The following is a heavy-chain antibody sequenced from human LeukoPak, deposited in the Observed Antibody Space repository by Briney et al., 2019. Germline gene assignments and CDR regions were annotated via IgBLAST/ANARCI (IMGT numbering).Heavy chain of an antibody. CDR1: GFTFSTYS. Sequence: GGSLRLSCAASGFTFSTYSMSWVRQAPGKGLEWVSSISSSSSYIYYADSVKGRFTISRDNAKNSLYLQMNSLRAEDTAVYYCARDGTYGDLLFDYWGQGTLVTVSP. V-gene: IGHV3-21*01. CDR3: ARDGTYGDLLFDY. D-gene: IGHD4-17*01. CDR2: ISSSSSYI. J-gene: IGHJ4*02.